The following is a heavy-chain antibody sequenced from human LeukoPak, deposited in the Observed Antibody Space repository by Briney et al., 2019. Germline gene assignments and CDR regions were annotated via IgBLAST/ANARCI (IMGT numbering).Heavy chain of an antibody. D-gene: IGHD5-18*01. J-gene: IGHJ6*03. Sequence: GGSLRLSCAASGFTFSSYSMNWVRQAPGKGLEWVSSISSSSSYIYYADSAKGRFTISRDNAKNSLYLQMNSLRAEDTAVYYCARDGRIQLWSQDYYYYYMDVWGKGTTVTVSS. V-gene: IGHV3-21*01. CDR2: ISSSSSYI. CDR3: ARDGRIQLWSQDYYYYYMDV. CDR1: GFTFSSYS.